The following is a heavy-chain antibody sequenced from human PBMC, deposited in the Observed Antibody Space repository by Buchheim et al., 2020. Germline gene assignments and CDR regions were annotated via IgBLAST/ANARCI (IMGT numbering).Heavy chain of an antibody. Sequence: EVQLVESGGGLVKPGGSLRLSCAASGFAFRNYHMAWVRQAPGKGLEWVSYVSNNGNNILYSDSVKGRFTISRDNANNSLYPQMDNLRAEDTAVYYCARDRTGLYYCDSWSQGTL. CDR1: GFAFRNYH. V-gene: IGHV3-21*01. D-gene: IGHD3-22*01. CDR3: ARDRTGLYYCDS. CDR2: VSNNGNNI. J-gene: IGHJ5*01.